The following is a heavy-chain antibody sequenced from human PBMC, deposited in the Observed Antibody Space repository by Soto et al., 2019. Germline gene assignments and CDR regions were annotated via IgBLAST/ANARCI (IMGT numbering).Heavy chain of an antibody. CDR1: GDSGSSNPFS. CDR3: ANGDCLAPKTGYPFDP. D-gene: IGHD2-21*02. J-gene: IGHJ5*02. CDR2: TYFRSKWYK. V-gene: IGHV6-1*01. Sequence: SQTLSLTCAISGDSGSSNPFSWTWTRASTSTGLEELERTYFRSKWYKDYAASVKSRIIINPDTSNNQCSLQLNSGTPEDTAVYFWANGDCLAPKTGYPFDPRGQGIMVTVSS.